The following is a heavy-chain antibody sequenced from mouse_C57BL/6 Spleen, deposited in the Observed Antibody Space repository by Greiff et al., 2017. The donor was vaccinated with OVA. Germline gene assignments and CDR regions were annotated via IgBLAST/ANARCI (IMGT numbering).Heavy chain of an antibody. Sequence: EVQGVESGGGLVQPGGSLSLSCAASGFTFTDYYMSWVRQPPGKALAWLGFLRNKATGYTTAYRASVKGRYTISRDNSQSILYLQKNALRAEDSATYYCARSYGNSFDDWGQGTTLTVSS. CDR1: GFTFTDYY. J-gene: IGHJ2*01. V-gene: IGHV7-3*01. CDR3: ARSYGNSFDD. D-gene: IGHD2-1*01. CDR2: LRNKATGYTT.